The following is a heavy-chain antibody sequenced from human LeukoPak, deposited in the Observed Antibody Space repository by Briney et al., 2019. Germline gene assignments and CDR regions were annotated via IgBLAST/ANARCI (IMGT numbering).Heavy chain of an antibody. CDR2: ISWNSGSI. CDR1: GFDLGDYT. V-gene: IGHV3-43*01. J-gene: IGHJ4*02. CDR3: ARDIYDSGDFRGDF. Sequence: HTGGSLRLSCAVSGFDLGDYTMHWVRQPPGKGLEWVSLISWNSGSIKYTESVKGRFTISRDNSKNSLYLQMSSLRTEDTALYYCARDIYDSGDFRGDFWGQGTLVTVSS. D-gene: IGHD3-22*01.